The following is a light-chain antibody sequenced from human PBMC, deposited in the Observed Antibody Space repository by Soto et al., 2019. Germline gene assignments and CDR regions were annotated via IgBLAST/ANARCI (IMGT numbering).Light chain of an antibody. CDR1: SSDVGSYNL. J-gene: IGLJ1*01. V-gene: IGLV2-23*02. CDR3: CSYAGSSTLYV. Sequence: QSALTQAASVSGSPGQSITISCTGTSSDVGSYNLVSWYQQHPGKAPKLMIYEVSKRPSGVSNRFSGSKSGNTASLTISGLQAEDEADYYCCSYAGSSTLYVFGPGTKVTVL. CDR2: EVS.